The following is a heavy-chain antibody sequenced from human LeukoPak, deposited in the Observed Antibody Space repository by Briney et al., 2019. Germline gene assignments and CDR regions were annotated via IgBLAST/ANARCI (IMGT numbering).Heavy chain of an antibody. CDR3: AKEGWTSSWILSFDY. CDR1: GFTFRSYG. D-gene: IGHD5-18*01. V-gene: IGHV3-30*18. J-gene: IGHJ4*02. CDR2: ISYGGGKR. Sequence: PGGSLSLSCAASGFTFRSYGMHWVRQAPGKGLEWVAVISYGGGKRYYADSVKGRFTISRDNSKNTLSLQMSSLRAEDTALYYCAKEGWTSSWILSFDYLGQGTMVTVSS.